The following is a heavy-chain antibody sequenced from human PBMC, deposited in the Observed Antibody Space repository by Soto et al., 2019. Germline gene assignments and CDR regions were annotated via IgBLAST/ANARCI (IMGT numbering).Heavy chain of an antibody. J-gene: IGHJ5*02. CDR2: IYPGDSDT. V-gene: IGHV5-51*01. CDR3: ARHPHDFWSGYFRKVWFDP. Sequence: PGEALKISCKGSGDSFSNYWIAWVRQMPGKGLEWMGIIYPGDSDTRYSPSFQGQVNISDDTSINTVYLQWRSLKIAHSAMDYCARHPHDFWSGYFRKVWFDPWGQGPLVTVSS. CDR1: GDSFSNYW. D-gene: IGHD3-3*01.